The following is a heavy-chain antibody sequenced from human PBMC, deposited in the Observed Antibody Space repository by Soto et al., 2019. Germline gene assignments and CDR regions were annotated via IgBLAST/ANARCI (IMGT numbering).Heavy chain of an antibody. D-gene: IGHD3-16*02. CDR3: AKAGNDYIWGSYRYYFDY. CDR1: GFTFSSYA. J-gene: IGHJ4*02. CDR2: ISGSGGST. V-gene: IGHV3-23*01. Sequence: EVQLLESGGGLVQPGGSLRLSCAASGFTFSSYAMSWVRQAPGKGLEWVSAISGSGGSTYYADSVKGRFTISRDNSKNTLYLQMNSLRAEDTAVYYCAKAGNDYIWGSYRYYFDYWGQGTLVTVSS.